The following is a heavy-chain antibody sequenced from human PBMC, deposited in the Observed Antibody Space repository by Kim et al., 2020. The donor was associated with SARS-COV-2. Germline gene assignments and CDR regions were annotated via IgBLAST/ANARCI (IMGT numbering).Heavy chain of an antibody. CDR2: INSDGSST. D-gene: IGHD1-26*01. CDR3: ASSVNSGSYYYY. CDR1: GFTFSSYW. V-gene: IGHV3-74*01. J-gene: IGHJ4*02. Sequence: GGSLRLSCAASGFTFSSYWMHWVRQAPGKGLVWVSRINSDGSSTSYADSVKGRFTISRDNAKNTLYLQMNSLRAEDTAVYYCASSVNSGSYYYYWGQGTLVTVSS.